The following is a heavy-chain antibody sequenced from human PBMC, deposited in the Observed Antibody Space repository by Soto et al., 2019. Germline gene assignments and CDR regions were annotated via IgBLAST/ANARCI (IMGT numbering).Heavy chain of an antibody. J-gene: IGHJ4*02. CDR3: ARRLTTSVTALGY. D-gene: IGHD4-17*01. CDR2: ISGDGINK. Sequence: GSLRLSCSGSGFTFGDYAINWVRQAPGKGLGWVAVISGDGINKYIPHSVKGRFVISRDNSKNSVFLQMSSLGPQDTAIYYCARRLTTSVTALGYWGQGTLVTVSS. V-gene: IGHV3-30*09. CDR1: GFTFGDYA.